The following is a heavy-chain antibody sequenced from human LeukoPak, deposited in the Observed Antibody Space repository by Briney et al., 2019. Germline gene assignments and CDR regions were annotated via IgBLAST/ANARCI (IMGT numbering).Heavy chain of an antibody. CDR1: GYTFTSYG. CDR2: MNPNSGNT. D-gene: IGHD5/OR15-5a*01. V-gene: IGHV1-8*03. Sequence: ASVKVSCKASGYTFTSYGISWVRQAPGQGLEWMGWMNPNSGNTGYAQKFQGRVTITRNTSISTAYMELSSLRSEDTAVYYCARGMGLYDYWGQGTLVTVSS. J-gene: IGHJ4*02. CDR3: ARGMGLYDY.